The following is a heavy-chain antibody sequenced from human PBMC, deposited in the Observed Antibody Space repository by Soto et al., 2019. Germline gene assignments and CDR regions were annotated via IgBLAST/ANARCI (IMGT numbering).Heavy chain of an antibody. CDR3: ARTGIAALFDY. D-gene: IGHD6-13*01. V-gene: IGHV4-59*08. CDR1: GGSISSYY. Sequence: SETLSLTCTVSGGSISSYYWSWIRQPPGKGLEWIGYIYYSGSTNYNPSLKSRVTISVDTSKNQFSLKLSSVTAADMAVYYCARTGIAALFDYWGQGTLVTVSS. J-gene: IGHJ4*02. CDR2: IYYSGST.